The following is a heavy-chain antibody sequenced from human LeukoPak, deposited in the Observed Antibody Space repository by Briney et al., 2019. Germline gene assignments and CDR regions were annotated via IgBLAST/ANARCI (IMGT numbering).Heavy chain of an antibody. V-gene: IGHV5-10-1*01. CDR2: IDPSDSYT. CDR3: ARGALTISSTLYYFDY. CDR1: GYSFTSYW. D-gene: IGHD3-9*01. Sequence: GESLQISCKGSGYSFTSYWISWVRQMPGKGLEWMGRIDPSDSYTNYSPSFQGHVTISADKSISTAYLQWSSLKASDTAMYYCARGALTISSTLYYFDYWGQGTLVTVSS. J-gene: IGHJ4*02.